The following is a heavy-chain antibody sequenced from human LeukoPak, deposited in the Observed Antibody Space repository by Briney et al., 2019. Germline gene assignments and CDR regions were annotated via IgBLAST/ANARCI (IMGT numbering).Heavy chain of an antibody. CDR3: AGRGTYCSSTSCPSIDY. CDR2: VSGSGSS. V-gene: IGHV3-23*01. J-gene: IGHJ4*02. D-gene: IGHD2-2*01. CDR1: GFTFSDYA. Sequence: GGSLRLSCAASGFTFSDYAMSWVRQAPGKGLEWVSGVSGSGSSYYVDSVKGRFTISRDNSKNTLYLQMNSLRAEDTAVYYCAGRGTYCSSTSCPSIDYWGQGTLVTVSS.